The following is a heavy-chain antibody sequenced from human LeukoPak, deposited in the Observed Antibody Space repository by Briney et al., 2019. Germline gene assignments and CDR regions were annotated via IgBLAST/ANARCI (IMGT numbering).Heavy chain of an antibody. CDR1: GFTFSSYA. D-gene: IGHD2-2*01. V-gene: IGHV3-23*01. CDR2: ISGSGGST. CDR3: ARDWDIVVVPAAIGLFYYYGMDV. Sequence: GGSLRLSCAASGFTFSSYAMSWVRQAPGKGLEWVSAISGSGGSTYYADSVKGRFTISRDNSKNTLYLQMNSLRAEDTAVYYCARDWDIVVVPAAIGLFYYYGMDVWGQGTTVTVSS. J-gene: IGHJ6*02.